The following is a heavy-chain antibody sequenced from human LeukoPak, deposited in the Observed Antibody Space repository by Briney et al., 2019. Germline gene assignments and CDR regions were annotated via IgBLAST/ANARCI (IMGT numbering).Heavy chain of an antibody. J-gene: IGHJ6*03. D-gene: IGHD3-16*01. V-gene: IGHV3-48*01. CDR1: GFTFSSYS. CDR3: ARRSEFGVLYYMDI. Sequence: GGSLRLSCVASGFTFSSYSMNWVRQAPGKGLEWVSYISGSSGTIYYADSVKGRFTLSRDNAKNSLYLQMNSLRAEDTAAYYCARRSEFGVLYYMDIWGKGTTVTVSS. CDR2: ISGSSGTI.